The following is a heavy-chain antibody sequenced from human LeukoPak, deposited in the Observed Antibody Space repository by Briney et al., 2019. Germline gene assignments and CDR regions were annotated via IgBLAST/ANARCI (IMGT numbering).Heavy chain of an antibody. CDR3: ARAGGLWFGKGYFDY. J-gene: IGHJ4*02. V-gene: IGHV4-39*07. D-gene: IGHD3-10*01. Sequence: KPSETLSLTPTVSGGSITSGPYYSGWIRQPPGKGLEWIGSIYYSGSTYYTPSLKSRVTISVDTSKNQFSLKLSSVTAADTAVYYCARAGGLWFGKGYFDYWGQGTLVTVSS. CDR1: GGSITSGPYY. CDR2: IYYSGST.